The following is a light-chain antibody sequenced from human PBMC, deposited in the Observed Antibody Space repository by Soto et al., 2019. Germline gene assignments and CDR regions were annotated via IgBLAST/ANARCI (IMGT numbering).Light chain of an antibody. J-gene: IGKJ5*01. CDR2: GVS. Sequence: EIVLTQSPGTLSLSPGERATLSCRASQSVSSSYLAWYQQRHGQAPRLLIYGVSSRATGIPNRFSGSGSGTDFTLTISRLEPEDFAVYYCQQYGGSPPITFGQGTRLDVK. CDR1: QSVSSSY. CDR3: QQYGGSPPIT. V-gene: IGKV3-20*01.